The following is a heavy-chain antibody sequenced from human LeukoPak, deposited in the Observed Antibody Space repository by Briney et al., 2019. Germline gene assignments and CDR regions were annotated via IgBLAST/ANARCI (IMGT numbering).Heavy chain of an antibody. V-gene: IGHV4-39*02. J-gene: IGHJ4*02. D-gene: IGHD2-2*01. Sequence: SETLSLTCTVSGGSISSSSYYWGWIRQPPGKGLEWIGSIYYSGSTYYNPSLKSRVTISVDTSKNQFSLKLSSVTAADTAVYYCARDQGLYCSSTSCYSDYWGQGTLVTVSS. CDR3: ARDQGLYCSSTSCYSDY. CDR2: IYYSGST. CDR1: GGSISSSSYY.